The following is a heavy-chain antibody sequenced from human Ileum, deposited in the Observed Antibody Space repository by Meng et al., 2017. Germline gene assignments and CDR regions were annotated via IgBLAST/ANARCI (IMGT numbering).Heavy chain of an antibody. CDR2: ISGDGGST. Sequence: GGSLRLSCAASGFTFSSDAMAWVRQAPGKGREWVSGISGDGGSTYYADSVRGRFTISRDSSKNTLYLQMNSLRVEETAVYYCAKGSGYSRGGGYSWGQGTLVTVSS. CDR1: GFTFSSDA. J-gene: IGHJ4*02. CDR3: AKGSGYSRGGGYS. D-gene: IGHD6-19*01. V-gene: IGHV3-23*01.